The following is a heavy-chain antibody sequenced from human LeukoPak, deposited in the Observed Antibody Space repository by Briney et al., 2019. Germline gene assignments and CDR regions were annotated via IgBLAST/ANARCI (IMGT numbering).Heavy chain of an antibody. D-gene: IGHD6-19*01. CDR2: IYYSGST. CDR3: ARGTLYSGWSYYFDY. V-gene: IGHV4-39*07. CDR1: GGSISSSSYY. Sequence: SETLSLTCTVSGGSISSSSYYWGWIRQPPGKGLEWIGSIYYSGSTYYNPSLKSRVTISVDTSKNQFSLKLSSVTAADTAMSYCARGTLYSGWSYYFDYWGQGSQVTVSS. J-gene: IGHJ4*02.